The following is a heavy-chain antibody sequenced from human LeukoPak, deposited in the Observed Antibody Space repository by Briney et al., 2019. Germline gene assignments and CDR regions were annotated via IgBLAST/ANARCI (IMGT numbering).Heavy chain of an antibody. CDR1: GYTFTGYY. D-gene: IGHD3-10*01. CDR3: ARQVPRYYGSGSYSPLDY. Sequence: GASVKVSCKASGYTFTGYYMHWVRQAPGQGLEWMGWINPNSGGTNYAQKFQGRVTMTRDTSISTAYMELSRLRSDDTAVYYCARQVPRYYGSGSYSPLDYWGQGTLVTVSS. CDR2: INPNSGGT. J-gene: IGHJ4*02. V-gene: IGHV1-2*02.